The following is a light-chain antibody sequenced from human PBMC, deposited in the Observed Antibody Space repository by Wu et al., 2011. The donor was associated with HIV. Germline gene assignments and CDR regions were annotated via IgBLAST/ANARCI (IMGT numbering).Light chain of an antibody. CDR1: QTGSNSG. CDR2: GTS. CDR3: QQRTNWPLIS. V-gene: IGKV3D-20*02. Sequence: ETMLTQSPGTLSLSPGERATLSCRARQTGSNSGFAWYQQRPGQAPRLLIYGTSNRATGVPDRFSGSGSGTDFTLTISSLEPDDFAVYYCQQRTNWPLISFGPGTRLEIK. J-gene: IGKJ5*01.